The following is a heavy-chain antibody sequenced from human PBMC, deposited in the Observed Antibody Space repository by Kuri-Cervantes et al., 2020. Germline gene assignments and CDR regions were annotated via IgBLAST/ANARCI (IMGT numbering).Heavy chain of an antibody. CDR1: GFTFSSYA. CDR2: ISYDGSNK. D-gene: IGHD2-2*01. J-gene: IGHJ4*02. Sequence: GGSLRLSCAASGFTFSSYAMHWVRQAPGKGLEWVAVISYDGSNKYYADSVKGRFTISRDNSKNTLYLQMNSLRAEDTAVYCCARDWRYCSSTSCYAVRPGSFDYWGQGTLVTVSS. V-gene: IGHV3-30-3*01. CDR3: ARDWRYCSSTSCYAVRPGSFDY.